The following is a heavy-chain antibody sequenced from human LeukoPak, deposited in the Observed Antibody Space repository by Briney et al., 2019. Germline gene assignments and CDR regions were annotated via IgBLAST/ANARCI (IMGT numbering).Heavy chain of an antibody. CDR1: GFTFSRYS. J-gene: IGHJ4*02. V-gene: IGHV3-21*01. CDR3: AREGPDY. CDR2: MSVNSGLI. Sequence: GGSLRLSCAASGFTFSRYSMNWVRQAPGKGLEWVPSMSVNSGLIYYADSVKGRFTVSRDNARNSLYLQMHSLRADDTAVYYCAREGPDYWGQGTLVTVSS.